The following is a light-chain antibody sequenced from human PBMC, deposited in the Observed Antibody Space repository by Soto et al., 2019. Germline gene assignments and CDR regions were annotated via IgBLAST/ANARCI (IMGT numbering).Light chain of an antibody. CDR3: TSYTSSTTWV. V-gene: IGLV2-14*01. CDR1: SSDVGRYNY. J-gene: IGLJ3*02. CDR2: EVS. Sequence: QSALTQPASVSGSPGQSITISCTGTSSDVGRYNYVSWYQQHPGKAPKLMIYEVSNRPSGVSNRFSASKSGNTASLTISGLQAEDEADYYCTSYTSSTTWVFGGGTKL.